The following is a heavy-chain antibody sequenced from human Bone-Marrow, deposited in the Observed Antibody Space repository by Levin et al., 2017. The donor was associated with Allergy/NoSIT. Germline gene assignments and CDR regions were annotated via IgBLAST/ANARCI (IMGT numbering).Heavy chain of an antibody. J-gene: IGHJ1*01. CDR1: GDSISSYY. CDR2: IFHSGTT. V-gene: IGHV4-59*01. D-gene: IGHD2-15*01. Sequence: PSETLSLTCTVSGDSISSYYWSWIRQPPGRGLEWIGYIFHSGTTYYNPSLKSRVTISLDTPRNQFSLKMTSVTAADTAVYYCARSLDCSGGSCYRNPGEYFHHWGQGTLVTVSS. CDR3: ARSLDCSGGSCYRNPGEYFHH.